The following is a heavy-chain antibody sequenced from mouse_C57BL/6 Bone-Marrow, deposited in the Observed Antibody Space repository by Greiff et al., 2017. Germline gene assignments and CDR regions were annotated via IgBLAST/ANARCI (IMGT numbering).Heavy chain of an antibody. Sequence: QVQLQQPGAELVRPGSSVKLSCKASGYTFTSYWMDWVKQRPGQGLEWIGNIYPSDSETYYTQKFKDKATLTVDKSSSTAYMQLSSLTSEDSAVYYCARGLLRLGYWGQGTTLTVSS. J-gene: IGHJ2*01. D-gene: IGHD1-1*01. CDR2: IYPSDSET. CDR1: GYTFTSYW. CDR3: ARGLLRLGY. V-gene: IGHV1-61*01.